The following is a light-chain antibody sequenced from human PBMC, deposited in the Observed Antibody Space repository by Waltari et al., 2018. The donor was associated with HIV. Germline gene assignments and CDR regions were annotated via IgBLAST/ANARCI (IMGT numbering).Light chain of an antibody. J-gene: IGLJ2*01. CDR2: DTF. V-gene: IGLV1-51*01. Sequence: QSVLTQPPSVSAASGQRITISCPGSSSNIANNYVSCYQQFPGTAPKLLIYDTFTRPSRNPDRFSCSKYGTSASLAISGLQTADEADYYCGTWDSSLRVWVFGGGTKVTVL. CDR3: GTWDSSLRVWV. CDR1: SSNIANNY.